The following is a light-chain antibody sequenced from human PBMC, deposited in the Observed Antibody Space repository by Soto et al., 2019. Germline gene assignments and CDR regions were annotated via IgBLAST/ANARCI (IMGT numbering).Light chain of an antibody. CDR3: QQSYSTPWA. CDR2: AAS. Sequence: DIQMTQSPSSLSASVGDRVTITCRASQRISTYLNWYQHKPGKAPKLLIYAASSLQSGVPSRFSGSGVGTDLTRTISSLQPEDFAAYYCQQSYSTPWAFGQGTKVEIK. V-gene: IGKV1-39*01. J-gene: IGKJ1*01. CDR1: QRISTY.